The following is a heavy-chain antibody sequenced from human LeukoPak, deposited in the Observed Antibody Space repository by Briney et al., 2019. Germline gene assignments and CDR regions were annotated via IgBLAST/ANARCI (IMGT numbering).Heavy chain of an antibody. V-gene: IGHV1-46*01. CDR1: GYTFTSYY. J-gene: IGHJ6*03. CDR3: ARRWELPGCYYYYMDV. Sequence: ASVKVSCKASGYTFTSYYMHWVRQAPGQGLEWMGIINPSGGSTSYAQKFQGRVTMTRDMSTSTVYMELSSLRSEDTAVYYCARRWELPGCYYYYMDVWGKGTTVTVSS. D-gene: IGHD1-26*01. CDR2: INPSGGST.